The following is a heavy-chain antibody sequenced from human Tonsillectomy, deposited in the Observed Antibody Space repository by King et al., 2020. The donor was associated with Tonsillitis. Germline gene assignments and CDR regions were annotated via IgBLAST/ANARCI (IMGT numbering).Heavy chain of an antibody. V-gene: IGHV2-26*01. CDR1: GFSLSNARMG. CDR2: IFSNDEK. Sequence: VTLKESGPVLVKPPETLTLTCTVSGFSLSNARMGVSWIRQPPGKALEWLAHIFSNDEKSYSTSLKSRLTISKDTSKSQVVLTMTNMDPVDTATYYCARIFLSRDQYYYDSSGLVCAFDIWGQGTMVTVSS. J-gene: IGHJ3*02. D-gene: IGHD3-22*01. CDR3: ARIFLSRDQYYYDSSGLVCAFDI.